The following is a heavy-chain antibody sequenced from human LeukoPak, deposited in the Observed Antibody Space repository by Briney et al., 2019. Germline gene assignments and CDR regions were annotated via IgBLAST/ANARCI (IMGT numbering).Heavy chain of an antibody. Sequence: GGSLRLSCAASGFTVSSNSMSWVRQAPGKGLEWVSVIYSGGSTYYADSVKGRFTISRDNSKNTLYLQMNSRRAEDTAVYYCARGPWLAKNYFDYWGQGTLVTVSS. CDR2: IYSGGST. D-gene: IGHD6-19*01. V-gene: IGHV3-66*01. J-gene: IGHJ4*02. CDR1: GFTVSSNS. CDR3: ARGPWLAKNYFDY.